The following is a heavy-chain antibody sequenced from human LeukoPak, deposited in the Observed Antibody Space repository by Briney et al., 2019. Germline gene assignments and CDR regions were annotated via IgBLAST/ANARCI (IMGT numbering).Heavy chain of an antibody. J-gene: IGHJ6*03. CDR1: GFTFDDYG. D-gene: IGHD3-9*01. CDR3: ARANFEGSGGAYYYYYLDV. CDR2: INWNGGTT. Sequence: PGGSLRLSCAASGFTFDDYGMTWVRQAPGKGLEWGSGINWNGGTTGYADSVRGRFTISRDNAKNSLYLQMNRLRAEDTDLYYCARANFEGSGGAYYYYYLDVWGKGTTVTVSS. V-gene: IGHV3-20*04.